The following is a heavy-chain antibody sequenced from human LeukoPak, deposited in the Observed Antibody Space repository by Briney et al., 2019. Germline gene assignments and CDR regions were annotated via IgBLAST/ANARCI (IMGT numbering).Heavy chain of an antibody. Sequence: GRSLRLSCAASGFTFDDYAMHWVRQAPGKGLEWVSGISWNSGSIGYADSVKGRFTISRDNAKNSLYLQMNSLRAEDTALYYCAKGRVPAAILNAFDIWGQGTMVTVSS. J-gene: IGHJ3*02. CDR2: ISWNSGSI. D-gene: IGHD2-2*02. CDR1: GFTFDDYA. CDR3: AKGRVPAAILNAFDI. V-gene: IGHV3-9*01.